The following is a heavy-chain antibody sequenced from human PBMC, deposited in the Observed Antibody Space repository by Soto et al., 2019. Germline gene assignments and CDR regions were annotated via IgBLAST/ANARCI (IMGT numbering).Heavy chain of an antibody. Sequence: PGGSLRLSCAASGFTLSSYWMSWVRQAPGKGLECVANIKHDGSEKYYVDSVKGRFTISRDNAKNSLYLQMNSLRAEDAAVYYCARDKMAYCSGDCYAGSYYYGMDVWGQGTTVTVSS. CDR2: IKHDGSEK. J-gene: IGHJ6*02. CDR3: ARDKMAYCSGDCYAGSYYYGMDV. V-gene: IGHV3-7*03. D-gene: IGHD2-21*02. CDR1: GFTLSSYW.